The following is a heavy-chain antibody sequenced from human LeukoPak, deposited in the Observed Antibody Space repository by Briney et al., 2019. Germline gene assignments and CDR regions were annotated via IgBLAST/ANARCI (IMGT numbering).Heavy chain of an antibody. J-gene: IGHJ3*02. D-gene: IGHD3-22*01. CDR1: GGSISSYY. CDR3: AREIMYYYDSSGYYSTDAFDI. V-gene: IGHV4-4*07. Sequence: SETPSLTCTVSGGSISSYYWSWIRQPAGKRLEWIGRIYTSGSTNYNPSLKSRVTISVDKSKNQFSLKLSSVTAADTAVYYCAREIMYYYDSSGYYSTDAFDIWGQGTMVTVSS. CDR2: IYTSGST.